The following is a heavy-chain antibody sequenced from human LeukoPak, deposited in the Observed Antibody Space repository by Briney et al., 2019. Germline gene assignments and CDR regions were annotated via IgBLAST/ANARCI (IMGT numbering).Heavy chain of an antibody. CDR2: ISDSGGGT. J-gene: IGHJ4*02. Sequence: GGSLRLSCATSGFTFSSYAMSWVRQAPGKGLEWVSVISDSGGGTFYADSVKGRFTISRDNSKNTLYLQMNSLRAEDTAVYYCAKLYTGIANSYFDCWGQGTLVTVSS. CDR3: AKLYTGIANSYFDC. CDR1: GFTFSSYA. D-gene: IGHD2-8*02. V-gene: IGHV3-23*01.